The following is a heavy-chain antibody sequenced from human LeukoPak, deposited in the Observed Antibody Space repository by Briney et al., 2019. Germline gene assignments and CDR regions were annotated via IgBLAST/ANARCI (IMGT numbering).Heavy chain of an antibody. CDR3: AGGSRMEV. CDR2: IKKDGSGI. CDR1: GFPFSNSW. J-gene: IGHJ6*04. Sequence: PGGSLRLSCAVSGFPFSNSWMYWVRQAPGKGLEGVANIKKDGSGISYVDSVKGRFIISRDNARNSLYLQMNSLRVEDTAVYFCAGGSRMEVWGKGTAVTVSS. V-gene: IGHV3-7*03. D-gene: IGHD1-26*01.